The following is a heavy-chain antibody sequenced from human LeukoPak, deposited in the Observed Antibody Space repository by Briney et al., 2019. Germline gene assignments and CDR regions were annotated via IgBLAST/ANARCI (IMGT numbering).Heavy chain of an antibody. CDR3: AIRLTTSRLATATTWFDP. Sequence: SETLSLTCAVYGESFDKFYWNWMRHCPGKGLEWLGEVNYIGRTNYNPALESRIALSADASKRQFSLKLTSLTAADTAVYYCAIRLTTSRLATATTWFDPWGQGTLVSVSS. D-gene: IGHD1-1*01. J-gene: IGHJ5*02. CDR1: GESFDKFY. CDR2: VNYIGRT. V-gene: IGHV4-34*01.